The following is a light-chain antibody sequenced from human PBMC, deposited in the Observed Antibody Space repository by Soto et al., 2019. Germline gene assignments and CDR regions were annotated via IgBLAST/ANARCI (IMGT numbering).Light chain of an antibody. CDR1: QSITTY. Sequence: DIQMTQSPSSLSASVGDRVTITCRASQSITTYLNWYQQKPGKAPKLLIYAASSLQSGVPSRFSGSGSGTDFTITIGSLQPEDFATYYCQQGYNTPHTFGQGTNLEIK. V-gene: IGKV1-39*01. J-gene: IGKJ2*01. CDR3: QQGYNTPHT. CDR2: AAS.